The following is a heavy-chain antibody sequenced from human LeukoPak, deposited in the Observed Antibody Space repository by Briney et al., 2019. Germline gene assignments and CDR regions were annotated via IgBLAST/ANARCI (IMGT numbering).Heavy chain of an antibody. Sequence: ASVKVSCKASGYTFTSYGISWVRQAPGQGLEGMGWISAYNGNTNYAQKLQGRVTMTTDTSTSTAYMELRSLRSDDTAVYYCAREVNYRYYFDYWGQGNLVTVSS. CDR1: GYTFTSYG. J-gene: IGHJ4*02. V-gene: IGHV1-18*01. D-gene: IGHD1-7*01. CDR2: ISAYNGNT. CDR3: AREVNYRYYFDY.